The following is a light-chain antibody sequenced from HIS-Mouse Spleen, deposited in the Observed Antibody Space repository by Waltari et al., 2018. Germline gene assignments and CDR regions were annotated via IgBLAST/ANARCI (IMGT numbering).Light chain of an antibody. CDR3: YSTDSSGNHRV. CDR1: ALPKKY. CDR2: EDS. J-gene: IGLJ2*01. Sequence: SYELTQPPSVSVSPGQTARITCSGDALPKKYAYWYQQKSGKAPVLVISEDSKRPSGIPEGFSGSSSGTMATLTISGAQVEDEADYYCYSTDSSGNHRVFGGGTKLTVL. V-gene: IGLV3-10*01.